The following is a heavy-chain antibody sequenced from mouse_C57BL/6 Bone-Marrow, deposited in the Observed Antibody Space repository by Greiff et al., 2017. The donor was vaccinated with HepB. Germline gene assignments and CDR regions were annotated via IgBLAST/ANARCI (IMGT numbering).Heavy chain of an antibody. Sequence: VQLQQPGAELVMPGASVKLSCKASGYTFTSYWMHWVKQRPGQGLEWIGEIDPSDSYTNYNQKFKGKSTLTVDKSSSTAYMQLSSLTSEDSAVYYCARGRNYWLDYWGQGTTLTVSS. CDR3: ARGRNYWLDY. D-gene: IGHD1-1*02. CDR1: GYTFTSYW. J-gene: IGHJ2*01. CDR2: IDPSDSYT. V-gene: IGHV1-69*01.